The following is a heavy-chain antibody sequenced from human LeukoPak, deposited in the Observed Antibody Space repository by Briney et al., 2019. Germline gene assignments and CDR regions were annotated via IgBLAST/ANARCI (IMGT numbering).Heavy chain of an antibody. CDR2: MSPNSGNT. D-gene: IGHD3-9*01. CDR3: ARGIRYFDWLSQTYYYYYMDV. CDR1: GYTFTSYD. V-gene: IGHV1-8*01. J-gene: IGHJ6*03. Sequence: ASVKVSCKASGYTFTSYDINWVRQATGQGLEWMGWMSPNSGNTGYAQKFQGRVTMTRNTSISTAYMELSSLRSEDTAVYYCARGIRYFDWLSQTYYYYYMDVWGKGTTVTVSS.